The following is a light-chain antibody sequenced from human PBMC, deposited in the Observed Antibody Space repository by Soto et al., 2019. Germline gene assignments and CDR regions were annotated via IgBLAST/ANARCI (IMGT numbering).Light chain of an antibody. V-gene: IGKV3-20*01. CDR2: GGS. CDR1: QSVRSTY. Sequence: VLTQSPGTLSLSPGERATLSCRAGQSVRSTYLAWYQQKPGQAPRLLIYGGSNRATGIPDRFSGSGSGTDFTLTISRLEPKDSAVYYCQQYDNSPMYTFGQGTKLEIK. J-gene: IGKJ2*01. CDR3: QQYDNSPMYT.